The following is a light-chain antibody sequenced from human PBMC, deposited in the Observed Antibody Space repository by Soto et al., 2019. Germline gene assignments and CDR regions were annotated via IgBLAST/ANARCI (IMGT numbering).Light chain of an antibody. CDR1: QSVSSNF. CDR3: QQNDDSHWT. V-gene: IGKV3-20*01. J-gene: IGKJ1*01. CDR2: DAS. Sequence: ETVLTQSPGTLSVSPGERVILSCRASQSVSSNFIAWYQQKPGQAPRLLISDASNRATGVPDRFSGSGSGTDFTLTISRLEPEDCAVYFCQQNDDSHWTFGQGTRVEIK.